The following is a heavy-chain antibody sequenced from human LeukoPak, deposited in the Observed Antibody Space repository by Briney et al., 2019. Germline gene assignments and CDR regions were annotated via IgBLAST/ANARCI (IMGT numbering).Heavy chain of an antibody. CDR1: GFTFSSYW. CDR2: IKEDGSIQ. Sequence: PGGSLRLSCVASGFTFSSYWMTWVRQAPGKGLEWLANIKEDGSIQYYLDSVRGRFTISRDNSRNTLYLEMNSLRAEDTAVYYCARENSAFDIWGQGTMVTVSP. D-gene: IGHD2/OR15-2a*01. CDR3: ARENSAFDI. V-gene: IGHV3-7*01. J-gene: IGHJ3*02.